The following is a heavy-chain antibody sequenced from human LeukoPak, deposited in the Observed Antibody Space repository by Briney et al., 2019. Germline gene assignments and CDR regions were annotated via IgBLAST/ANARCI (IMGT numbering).Heavy chain of an antibody. D-gene: IGHD6-13*01. V-gene: IGHV3-53*01. Sequence: PGGSLRLSCAASGFTVSDNYMSWVRRAPGKGLEWVSVMYSRGDTYYAKSVKGRFTFSRDISKNTLYLQMNGLRTEDTAMYYCARDAPQVPAAGVLASWGQGTLVIVSS. CDR1: GFTVSDNY. J-gene: IGHJ5*02. CDR2: MYSRGDT. CDR3: ARDAPQVPAAGVLAS.